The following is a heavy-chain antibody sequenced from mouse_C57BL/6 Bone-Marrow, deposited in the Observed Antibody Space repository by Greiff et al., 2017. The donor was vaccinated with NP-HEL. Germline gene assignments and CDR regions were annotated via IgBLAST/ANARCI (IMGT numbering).Heavy chain of an antibody. CDR1: GYSITSDY. J-gene: IGHJ4*01. CDR3: ARWGLLRKGAMDY. D-gene: IGHD1-1*01. CDR2: ISYSGST. V-gene: IGHV3-8*01. Sequence: EVKLVESGPGLAKPSQTLSLTCSVTGYSITSDYWNWIRTFPGNKLEYMGYISYSGSTYYNPSLKSRISITRDTSKNQYYLQLNSVTTEDTATYYCARWGLLRKGAMDYWGQGTSVTVSS.